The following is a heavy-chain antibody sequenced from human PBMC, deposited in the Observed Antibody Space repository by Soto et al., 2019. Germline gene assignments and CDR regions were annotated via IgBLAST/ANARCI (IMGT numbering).Heavy chain of an antibody. CDR1: GYTFTSYG. D-gene: IGHD3-9*01. CDR3: ARGITYYDILTGYSISDYGMDV. V-gene: IGHV1-18*01. J-gene: IGHJ6*02. Sequence: ASVKVSCKASGYTFTSYGISWVRQAPGQGLEWMGWISAYNGNTNYAQKLQGRVTMTTDTSTSTAYMELRSLRSDDTAVYYCARGITYYDILTGYSISDYGMDVWGQGTTVTVSS. CDR2: ISAYNGNT.